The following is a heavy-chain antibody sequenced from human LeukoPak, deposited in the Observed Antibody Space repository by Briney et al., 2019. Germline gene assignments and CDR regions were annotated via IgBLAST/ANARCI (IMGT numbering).Heavy chain of an antibody. CDR2: INPNSGGT. J-gene: IGHJ4*02. CDR1: GYTFTGYY. V-gene: IGHV1-2*02. CDR3: ARDRVVTMVRGVMGY. Sequence: SVKVSCKASGYTFTGYYMHCVRQAPGQGLEWMGWINPNSGGTNYAQKFQGRVTMTRDTSISTAYMELSRLRSDDTAVYYCARDRVVTMVRGVMGYWGQGTLVTVSS. D-gene: IGHD3-10*01.